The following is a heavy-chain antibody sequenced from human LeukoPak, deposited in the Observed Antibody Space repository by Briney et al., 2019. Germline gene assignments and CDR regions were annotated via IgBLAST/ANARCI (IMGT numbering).Heavy chain of an antibody. D-gene: IGHD6-13*01. CDR2: IYYSGST. J-gene: IGHJ1*01. V-gene: IGHV4-39*01. CDR1: GGSISSSSYY. CDR3: ARQQLASSSWYPGGCFQH. Sequence: SETLSLTCTVSGGSISSSSYYWGWIRQPPGKGLEWIGSIYYSGSTYYNPSLKSRVTISVDTSKNQFSLKLSSVTAADTAVYYCARQQLASSSWYPGGCFQHWGQGTLVTVSS.